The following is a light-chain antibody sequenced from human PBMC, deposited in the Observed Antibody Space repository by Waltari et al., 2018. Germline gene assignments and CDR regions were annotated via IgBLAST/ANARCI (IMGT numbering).Light chain of an antibody. J-gene: IGLJ2*01. Sequence: QSVLTQPASVSGSPGQPITISCTGTNSDIGSYSYVPWYQQYPGKAPKLIIYERTERPSGVSTRFAGSKSGHTASLTISGLQADDGADYFCSSYTGRGTVIFGRGTMVT. CDR1: NSDIGSYSY. V-gene: IGLV2-14*01. CDR3: SSYTGRGTVI. CDR2: ERT.